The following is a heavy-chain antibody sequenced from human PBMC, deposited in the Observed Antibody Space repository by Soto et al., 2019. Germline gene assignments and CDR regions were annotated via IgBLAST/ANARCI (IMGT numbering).Heavy chain of an antibody. J-gene: IGHJ6*02. CDR3: ARDHGGSYSHYYYYGMDV. D-gene: IGHD1-26*01. Sequence: QVQLVQSGAEVKKPGSSVKVSCKASGGTFSSYAISLVRQAPGQGLECMVGRIPIFGTAHYAQKFQGRVTITADESTSTAYMELSSLRSEDTAVYYCARDHGGSYSHYYYYGMDVWGQGTTVTVSS. V-gene: IGHV1-69*01. CDR2: RIPIFGTA. CDR1: GGTFSSYA.